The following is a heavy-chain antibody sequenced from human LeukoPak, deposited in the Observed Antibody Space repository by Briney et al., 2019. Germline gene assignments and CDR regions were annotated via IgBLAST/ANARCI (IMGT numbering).Heavy chain of an antibody. V-gene: IGHV1-46*01. D-gene: IGHD6-19*01. J-gene: IGHJ4*02. CDR2: INSSGGST. CDR1: GYTFTGYY. Sequence: ASVKVSCKASGYTFTGYYMHWVRQAPGQGLEWMGIINSSGGSTSYAQKFQGRVTMTRDTSTSTVYMELSRLRSDDTAVYYCAREVKQWKFDYWGQGTLVTVSS. CDR3: AREVKQWKFDY.